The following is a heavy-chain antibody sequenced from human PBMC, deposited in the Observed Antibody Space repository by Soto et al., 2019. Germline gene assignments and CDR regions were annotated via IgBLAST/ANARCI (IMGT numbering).Heavy chain of an antibody. CDR2: IYHSGST. J-gene: IGHJ4*02. D-gene: IGHD2-15*01. V-gene: IGHV4-30-2*01. Sequence: QLQLQESGSGLVKPSQTLSLTCAVSGGSISSGGYCWSWIRQPPGKGLEWIGYIYHSGSTYYNPSLKRRVTISVDMSKNQFSLKLRSVTAADTAVYYCAAGGVLPRYYWGQGTLVTVSS. CDR1: GGSISSGGYC. CDR3: AAGGVLPRYY.